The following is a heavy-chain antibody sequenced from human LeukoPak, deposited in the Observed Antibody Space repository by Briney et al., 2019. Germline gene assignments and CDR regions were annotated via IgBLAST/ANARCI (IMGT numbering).Heavy chain of an antibody. Sequence: PSETLSLTCTVSGGSISSYYWSWIRQPPGKGLEWIGYIYYSGSTNYNPSLKSRVTISVDTSKNQYSLKLSSVTAADTAVYYCARGTFGGDRFDYWGQGTLVAVSS. CDR1: GGSISSYY. V-gene: IGHV4-59*01. D-gene: IGHD3-16*01. J-gene: IGHJ4*02. CDR3: ARGTFGGDRFDY. CDR2: IYYSGST.